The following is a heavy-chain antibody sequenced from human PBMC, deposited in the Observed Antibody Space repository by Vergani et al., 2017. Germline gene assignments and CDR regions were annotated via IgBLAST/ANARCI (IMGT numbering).Heavy chain of an antibody. CDR3: ARQTYYYDSSGYGAFDI. Sequence: QVQLVQSGAEVKKPGSSVKVSCKASGGTFSSYAISWVRQAPGQGLEWMGRIIPIFGTANYAQKFQGRVTITADEATSTAYMELNSLRSEDTAVYYCARQTYYYDSSGYGAFDIWGQGTMVTVSS. D-gene: IGHD3-22*01. J-gene: IGHJ3*02. V-gene: IGHV1-69*13. CDR1: GGTFSSYA. CDR2: IIPIFGTA.